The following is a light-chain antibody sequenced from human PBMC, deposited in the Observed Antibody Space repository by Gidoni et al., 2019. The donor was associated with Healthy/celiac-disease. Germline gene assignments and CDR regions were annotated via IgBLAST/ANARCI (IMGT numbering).Light chain of an antibody. J-gene: IGLJ2*01. CDR3: QVWDSSSDPHVV. Sequence: SYVLTQPPSVSVAPGQTARITCGGNNIGSKSVHWYQQTPGQAPVLVVYEYSDRPSGIPERFSGSNSGKTATLSISSVEAGDEADYYCQVWDSSSDPHVVFGGGTKLTVL. V-gene: IGLV3-21*02. CDR2: EYS. CDR1: NIGSKS.